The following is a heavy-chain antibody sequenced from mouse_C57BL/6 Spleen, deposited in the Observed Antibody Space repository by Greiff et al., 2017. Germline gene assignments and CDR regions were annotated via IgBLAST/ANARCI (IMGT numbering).Heavy chain of an antibody. CDR2: ISSGGSYT. D-gene: IGHD1-1*01. CDR3: ARQEYGSSSWYFDY. V-gene: IGHV5-6*01. CDR1: GFTFSSYG. Sequence: EVHLVESGGDLVKPGGSLKLSCAASGFTFSSYGMSWVRQTPDKRLEWVATISSGGSYTYYPDSVKGRFTISRDNAKNTLYLQMSSLKSEDTAMYYCARQEYGSSSWYFDYWGQGTTLTVSS. J-gene: IGHJ2*01.